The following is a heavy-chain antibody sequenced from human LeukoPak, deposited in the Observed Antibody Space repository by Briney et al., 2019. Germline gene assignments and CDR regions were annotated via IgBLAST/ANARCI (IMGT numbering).Heavy chain of an antibody. Sequence: SSETLSLTCTVSGGSISSYYWSWIRQPPGKGLEWIGNIYDRGSTKYNPSLKSRVTISVDTSKNQFSLRLSSVTAADTAVYYCARGRTFDHWGQGTLVTVSS. V-gene: IGHV4-59*01. CDR3: ARGRTFDH. CDR1: GGSISSYY. J-gene: IGHJ4*02. CDR2: IYDRGST.